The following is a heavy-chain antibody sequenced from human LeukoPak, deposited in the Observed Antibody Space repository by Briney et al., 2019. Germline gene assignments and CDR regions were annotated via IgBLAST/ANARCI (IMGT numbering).Heavy chain of an antibody. CDR1: GFTFSSYG. CDR3: AKENGGNSFDY. CDR2: IWYDGSNK. Sequence: GGSLRLSCAASGFTFSSYGMHWVRQAPGKGLGWVAVIWYDGSNKYYSDSVKGRFTISRDDSKNTLYLQMNSLRAEDTAVYYCAKENGGNSFDYWGQGTLVTVSS. D-gene: IGHD4-23*01. J-gene: IGHJ4*02. V-gene: IGHV3-33*06.